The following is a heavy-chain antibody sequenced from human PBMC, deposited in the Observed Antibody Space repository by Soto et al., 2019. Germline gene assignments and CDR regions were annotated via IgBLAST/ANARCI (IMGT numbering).Heavy chain of an antibody. V-gene: IGHV3-30*18. J-gene: IGHJ4*02. CDR1: GFTFSSYG. D-gene: IGHD6-19*01. Sequence: GGSLRLSCAASGFTFSSYGMHWVRQAPGKGLEWVAVISYDGSNEYYADSVKGRFTISRDNSKNTLYLQMNSLRAEDTAVYYCAKGRIAVTPITTYFDYWGQGTLVTVSS. CDR2: ISYDGSNE. CDR3: AKGRIAVTPITTYFDY.